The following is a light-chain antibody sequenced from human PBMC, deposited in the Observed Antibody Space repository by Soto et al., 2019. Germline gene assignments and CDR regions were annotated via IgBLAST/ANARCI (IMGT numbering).Light chain of an antibody. V-gene: IGLV2-14*01. CDR1: TSDVGRYNY. Sequence: QSALTQPASVSGSPGQSITISCTGTTSDVGRYNYVSWHQQHPGKAPKLLIFDVSNRPSGVSDRFSGSKSGNTASLTISGLQAEDEADYYFNSYTTGTTWVFGGGTKLTVL. J-gene: IGLJ3*02. CDR2: DVS. CDR3: NSYTTGTTWV.